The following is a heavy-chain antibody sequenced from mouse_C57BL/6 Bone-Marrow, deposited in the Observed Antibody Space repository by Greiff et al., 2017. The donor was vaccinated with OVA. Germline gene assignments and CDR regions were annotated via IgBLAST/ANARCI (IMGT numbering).Heavy chain of an antibody. CDR2: IDPSDSYT. CDR1: GYTFTSYW. J-gene: IGHJ1*03. Sequence: VQLQQPGAELVMPGASVKLSCKASGYTFTSYWMHWVKQRPGQGLEWIGEIDPSDSYTNYNQKFKGKSTLTVDKSSSTAYMQLSSLTSEDSAVYYCARGRYDYDGWYFDVWGTGTTVTVSS. V-gene: IGHV1-69*01. CDR3: ARGRYDYDGWYFDV. D-gene: IGHD2-4*01.